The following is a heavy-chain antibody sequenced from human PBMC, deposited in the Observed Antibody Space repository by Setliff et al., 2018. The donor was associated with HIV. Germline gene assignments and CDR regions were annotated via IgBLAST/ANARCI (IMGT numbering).Heavy chain of an antibody. V-gene: IGHV1-46*01. Sequence: ASVKVSCKASGYTFINYYIHWVRQVPGQGLEWMGILNPSGGSTTYALKFQGRVTMTSDTPTSTVYMELSSLRSEDTALYYCARVDPYSSGFYGYWGQGTLVTVSS. CDR3: ARVDPYSSGFYGY. CDR2: LNPSGGST. CDR1: GYTFINYY. J-gene: IGHJ4*02. D-gene: IGHD3-22*01.